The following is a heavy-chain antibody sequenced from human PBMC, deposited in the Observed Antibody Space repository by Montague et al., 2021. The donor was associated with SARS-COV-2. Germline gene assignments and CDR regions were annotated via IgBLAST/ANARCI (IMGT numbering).Heavy chain of an antibody. Sequence: SETLSLTCNVSAGSISSRSYYWGWIRQPPGKGLEWIGSIYYSGSTYYNPSLKSRVTISVHTSKNQFSLKLSSVTAADTAVYYCARMSGDYGGTYDTFDVWGQGTMVTVSS. CDR3: ARMSGDYGGTYDTFDV. CDR1: AGSISSRSYY. CDR2: IYYSGST. J-gene: IGHJ3*01. V-gene: IGHV4-39*01. D-gene: IGHD4-23*01.